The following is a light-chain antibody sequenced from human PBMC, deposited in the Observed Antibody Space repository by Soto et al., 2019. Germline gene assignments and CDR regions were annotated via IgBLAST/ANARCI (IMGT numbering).Light chain of an antibody. J-gene: IGLJ2*01. CDR3: SSYTGSDTLI. CDR1: SSDVGGYNF. CDR2: EVT. Sequence: QSALTQPASVSGSPGQSITISCTGTSSDVGGYNFVSWYQQQPGKAPKLMVYEVTNRPSGVSYRFSGSKSGNTASLTISGLQAEDEADYVCSSYTGSDTLIFGGGTKLTVL. V-gene: IGLV2-14*01.